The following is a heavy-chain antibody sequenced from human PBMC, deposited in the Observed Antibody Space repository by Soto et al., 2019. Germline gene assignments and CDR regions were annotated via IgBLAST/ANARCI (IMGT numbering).Heavy chain of an antibody. D-gene: IGHD2-15*01. Sequence: ASVKVSCKASGYTFTSYGISWVRQAPGQGLEWMGWISAYNGNTNYAQKLQGRVTMTTDTSTSTAYMGLRSLRSDDTAVYYCARLPAHRGYCSGGSCYRDYWGQGTLVTVSS. CDR1: GYTFTSYG. CDR2: ISAYNGNT. CDR3: ARLPAHRGYCSGGSCYRDY. V-gene: IGHV1-18*01. J-gene: IGHJ4*02.